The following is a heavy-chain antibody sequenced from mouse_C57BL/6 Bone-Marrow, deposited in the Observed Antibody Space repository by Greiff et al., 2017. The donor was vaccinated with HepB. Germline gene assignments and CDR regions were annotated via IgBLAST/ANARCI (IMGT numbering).Heavy chain of an antibody. CDR1: GFTFSDYG. J-gene: IGHJ3*01. CDR2: ISSGSSTI. V-gene: IGHV5-17*01. Sequence: DVKLVESGGGLVKPGGSLKLSCAASGFTFSDYGMHWVRQAPEKGLEWVAYISSGSSTIYYADTVKGRFTISRDNAKNTLFLQMTSLRSEDTAMYYCATAYYYGSSYGFAYWGQGTLVTVSA. CDR3: ATAYYYGSSYGFAY. D-gene: IGHD1-1*01.